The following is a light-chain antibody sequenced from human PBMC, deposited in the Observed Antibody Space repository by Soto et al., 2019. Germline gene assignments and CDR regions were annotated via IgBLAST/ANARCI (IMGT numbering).Light chain of an antibody. CDR2: SNS. CDR1: SSNIGAGYD. CDR3: QSYDSSLSGPVV. J-gene: IGLJ2*01. V-gene: IGLV1-40*01. Sequence: QSVLTQPPSVSGAPGQRVTISCTENSSNIGAGYDVHWYQQLPGTAPKLLIYSNSNRPSGVPDRFSGSKSGTSACLAIAGLQAEDEADYYCQSYDSSLSGPVVFGGGTKLTVL.